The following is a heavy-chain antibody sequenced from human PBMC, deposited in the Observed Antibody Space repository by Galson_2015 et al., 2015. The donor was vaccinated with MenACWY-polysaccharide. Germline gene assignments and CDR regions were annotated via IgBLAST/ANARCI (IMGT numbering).Heavy chain of an antibody. V-gene: IGHV3-23*01. CDR2: ISGSGGST. Sequence: SLRLSCAASGFTFSSYAMSWVRQAPGKGLEWVSLISGSGGSTYYADSVKGRFTISRDNPKNMLYLQMSSLRAEDTAVYYCVRRGLGPTHWGQGTLVPVSS. J-gene: IGHJ4*02. CDR3: VRRGLGPTH. CDR1: GFTFSSYA. D-gene: IGHD1-26*01.